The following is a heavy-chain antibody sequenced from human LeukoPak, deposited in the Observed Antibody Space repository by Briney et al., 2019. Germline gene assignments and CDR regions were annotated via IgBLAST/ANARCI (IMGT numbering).Heavy chain of an antibody. CDR3: ATCLGYSGYDHAFDV. CDR2: FDPEDGET. V-gene: IGHV1-24*01. CDR1: GYTLTELS. J-gene: IGHJ3*01. D-gene: IGHD5-12*01. Sequence: GASVKVSCKVSGYTLTELSMHWVRQAPGKGLEWMGGFDPEDGETIYAQKFQGRVAMTEDTSTDTAYMELSGLRSEDTAVYYCATCLGYSGYDHAFDVWGQGTMVTVSS.